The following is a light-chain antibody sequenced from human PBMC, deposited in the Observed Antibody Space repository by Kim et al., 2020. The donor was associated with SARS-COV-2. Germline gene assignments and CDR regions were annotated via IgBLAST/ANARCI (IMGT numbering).Light chain of an antibody. Sequence: KPVTISGTRSSGSIASNYVQWYQQRPGSSPTTVIYEDNQRPSGVPDRFSGSVDSSSNSASLSISGLKTEDEADYYCQSYDSSNPWVFGGGTQLTFL. CDR1: SGSIASNY. J-gene: IGLJ3*02. CDR2: EDN. CDR3: QSYDSSNPWV. V-gene: IGLV6-57*01.